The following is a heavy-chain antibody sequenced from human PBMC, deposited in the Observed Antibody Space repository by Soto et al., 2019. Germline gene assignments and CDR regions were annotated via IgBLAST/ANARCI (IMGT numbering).Heavy chain of an antibody. D-gene: IGHD2-15*01. J-gene: IGHJ6*02. Sequence: PGGSLRLSCAASGFTFSDYYMSWIRQAPGKGLEWVSYISSSGSTIYYADSVKGRFTISRDNAKNSLYLQMNSLRAEDTAVYYCARRSRVVAATYYGMDVWGQGTTVTVSS. V-gene: IGHV3-11*01. CDR3: ARRSRVVAATYYGMDV. CDR2: ISSSGSTI. CDR1: GFTFSDYY.